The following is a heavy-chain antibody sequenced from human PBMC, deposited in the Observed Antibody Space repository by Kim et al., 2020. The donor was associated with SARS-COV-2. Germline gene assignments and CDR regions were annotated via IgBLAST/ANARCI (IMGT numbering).Heavy chain of an antibody. Sequence: GGSLRLSCAASGFTFSSYAMSWVRQAPGKGLEWVSAISFSGGSTYYADSVKGRFTISRDNSKNTLYLQMNSLRAEDTAVYYCAKDLGDGYNPDAFDIWGQETMVTVSS. CDR3: AKDLGDGYNPDAFDI. CDR2: ISFSGGST. CDR1: GFTFSSYA. V-gene: IGHV3-23*01. J-gene: IGHJ3*02. D-gene: IGHD5-12*01.